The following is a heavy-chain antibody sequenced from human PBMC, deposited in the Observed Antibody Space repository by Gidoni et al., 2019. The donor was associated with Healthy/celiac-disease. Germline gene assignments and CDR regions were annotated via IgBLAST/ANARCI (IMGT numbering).Heavy chain of an antibody. CDR2: IYYSGRT. V-gene: IGHV4-39*01. CDR1: GGSISSSSYY. D-gene: IGHD6-19*01. CDR3: ARQMRYSRGWVDY. J-gene: IGHJ4*02. Sequence: LQLPESGPGLVKPSATLSLTCTVHGGSISSSSYYWGWIREPPGKGLEWIGSIYYSGRTYYNPALKSRVTISVDTSKNQLSMKLSSVTAADTAVYYCARQMRYSRGWVDYWGQGTLVTVSS.